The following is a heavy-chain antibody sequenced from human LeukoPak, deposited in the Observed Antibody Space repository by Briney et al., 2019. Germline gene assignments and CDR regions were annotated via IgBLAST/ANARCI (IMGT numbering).Heavy chain of an antibody. V-gene: IGHV3-64D*06. CDR3: VKAGYYDSSGYGTH. D-gene: IGHD3-22*01. J-gene: IGHJ4*02. Sequence: PGGSLRLSCSASGFTFSSYAMHWVRQAPGKGLESVSAISSNGGSTYYADSVKGRFTISRDDSKNTLYLQMSSLRAEDTAVYYCVKAGYYDSSGYGTHWGQGTLVTVSS. CDR1: GFTFSSYA. CDR2: ISSNGGST.